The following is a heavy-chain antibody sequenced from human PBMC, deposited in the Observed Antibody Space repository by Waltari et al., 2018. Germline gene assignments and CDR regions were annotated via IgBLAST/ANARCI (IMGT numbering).Heavy chain of an antibody. D-gene: IGHD1-26*01. CDR2: IYSVGTT. CDR1: GFIVSNNY. V-gene: IGHV3-53*04. CDR3: ARRSGSYPIFDF. Sequence: EAQLVESGGGLVPPGGSLRLSCAASGFIVSNNYMSWVRQAPGKGLDGVSGIYSVGTTYYADSAKGRFTISRHSPENTLYLQMNSLRAEDTAVYYCARRSGSYPIFDFWGQGTLVTVSS. J-gene: IGHJ4*02.